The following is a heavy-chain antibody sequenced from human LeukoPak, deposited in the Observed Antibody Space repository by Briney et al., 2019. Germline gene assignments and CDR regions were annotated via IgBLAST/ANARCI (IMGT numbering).Heavy chain of an antibody. V-gene: IGHV1-46*01. CDR2: INPSGGST. CDR3: ARSLAIVVVPAAIRRFDY. D-gene: IGHD2-2*02. CDR1: GYTFTSYY. Sequence: PRASVKVSCKASGYTFTSYYMHWVRQAPGQGLEWMGIINPSGGSTSYAQKFQGRVTMTRDTSTSTVYMELSSLRSEDTAVYYCARSLAIVVVPAAIRRFDYWGQGTLVTVSS. J-gene: IGHJ4*02.